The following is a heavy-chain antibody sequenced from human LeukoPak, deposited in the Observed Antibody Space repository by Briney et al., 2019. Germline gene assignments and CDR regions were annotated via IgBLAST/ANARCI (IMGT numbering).Heavy chain of an antibody. J-gene: IGHJ4*02. CDR1: GGTFSSYA. Sequence: SVKVSSKASGGTFSSYAISWVRQAPGQGLEWMGGIIPIFGTANYAQKFQGRVTITTDESTSTAYMELSSLRSEDTAVYYCARLSYGSGSYYSDYWGQGTLVTVSS. CDR3: ARLSYGSGSYYSDY. V-gene: IGHV1-69*05. D-gene: IGHD3-10*01. CDR2: IIPIFGTA.